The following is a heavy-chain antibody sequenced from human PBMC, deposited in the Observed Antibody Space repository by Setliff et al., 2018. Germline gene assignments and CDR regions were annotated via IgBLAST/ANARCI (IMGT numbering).Heavy chain of an antibody. V-gene: IGHV4-59*01. J-gene: IGHJ6*03. CDR2: IYDSGNT. CDR1: GGSINSYH. Sequence: ETLSLTCTVSGGSINSYHWRWIRQPPGKGLEWIGYIYDSGNTYYNPSLKSRVTISVDMSTNQFSLNLTSVTAADTAVYYCARDKGYNHYYMDVWGKGTTVTVSS. CDR3: ARDKGYNHYYMDV.